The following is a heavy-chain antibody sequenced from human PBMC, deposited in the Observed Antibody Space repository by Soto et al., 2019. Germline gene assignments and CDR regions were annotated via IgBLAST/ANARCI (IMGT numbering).Heavy chain of an antibody. Sequence: ASVKVSCKASGYTFTNSYIHWVRQAPGQGLEWMALLNPNGGSTNYALNFQGRVTVTRDTSTSTVYMELTSLTSEDTAVYYCARNLAAGDYWGQGTLVTVSS. D-gene: IGHD6-13*01. CDR1: GYTFTNSY. CDR2: LNPNGGST. J-gene: IGHJ4*02. V-gene: IGHV1-46*01. CDR3: ARNLAAGDY.